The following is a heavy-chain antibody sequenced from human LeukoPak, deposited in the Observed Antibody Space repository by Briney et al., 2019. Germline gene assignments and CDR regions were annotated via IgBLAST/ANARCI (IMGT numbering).Heavy chain of an antibody. D-gene: IGHD6-13*01. Sequence: GGSLRLSCVASGFTFSSYGMHWVRQAPGKGLEWVAVIWYDGSNKYYADSVKGRFTISRDNSKNTLYLQMNSLRAEDTAVYYCARDSSSSWYWGDYWGQGTLVTVSS. CDR3: ARDSSSSWYWGDY. V-gene: IGHV3-33*01. CDR1: GFTFSSYG. CDR2: IWYDGSNK. J-gene: IGHJ4*02.